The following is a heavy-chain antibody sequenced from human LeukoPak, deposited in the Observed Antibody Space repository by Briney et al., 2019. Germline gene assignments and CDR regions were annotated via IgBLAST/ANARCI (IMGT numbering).Heavy chain of an antibody. CDR3: AKSVVVITHAFDY. J-gene: IGHJ4*02. Sequence: GGSLRLSCAASGFTFSSYAMIWVRQAPGKGLEWVSAISGSGGSTYYADSVKGRFTISRDNSKNTLYLQMNSLRAEDTAVYYCAKSVVVITHAFDYWGQGTLVTVSS. D-gene: IGHD3-22*01. CDR1: GFTFSSYA. CDR2: ISGSGGST. V-gene: IGHV3-23*01.